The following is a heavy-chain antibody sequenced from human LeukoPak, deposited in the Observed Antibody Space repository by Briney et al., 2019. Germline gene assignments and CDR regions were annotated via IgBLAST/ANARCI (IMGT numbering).Heavy chain of an antibody. J-gene: IGHJ4*02. CDR1: GFTFSSYG. V-gene: IGHV3-23*01. CDR3: AKDPVSFYGSGSSTDDY. Sequence: GGSLRLSCAASGFTFSSYGMSWVRQAPGKGLEWVSAISGSGGSTYYADSVKGRFTISRDNSKNTLYLQMNSLRAGDTAVYYCAKDPVSFYGSGSSTDDYWGQGTLVTVSS. D-gene: IGHD3-10*01. CDR2: ISGSGGST.